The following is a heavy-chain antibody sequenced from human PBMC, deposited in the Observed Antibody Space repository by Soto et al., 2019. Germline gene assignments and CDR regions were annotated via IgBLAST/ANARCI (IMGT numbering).Heavy chain of an antibody. CDR3: ARPYGDYVFLYDY. D-gene: IGHD4-17*01. CDR1: GFTFSDYY. J-gene: IGHJ4*02. CDR2: ISSSGSTI. Sequence: GGSLRLSCAASGFTFSDYYMSWIRQAPGKGLEWVSYISSSGSTIYYADSVRGRFTISRDNAKNSLYLQMNSLRAEDTAVYYCARPYGDYVFLYDYWGQGTLVTVSS. V-gene: IGHV3-11*01.